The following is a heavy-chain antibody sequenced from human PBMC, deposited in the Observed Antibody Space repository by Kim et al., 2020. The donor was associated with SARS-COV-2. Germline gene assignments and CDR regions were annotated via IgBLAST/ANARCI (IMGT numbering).Heavy chain of an antibody. Sequence: GGSLRLSCAASGFTFSTYKMNWVRQAPGKGLEWVAYITSSSGTIYYADSVKGRFTISRDNAKNSLYLQMNSLRGEDTAVYYCARAPKGGTNDAFDIWGQGTMVSVSS. CDR1: GFTFSTYK. V-gene: IGHV3-48*04. D-gene: IGHD1-7*01. CDR2: ITSSSGTI. J-gene: IGHJ3*02. CDR3: ARAPKGGTNDAFDI.